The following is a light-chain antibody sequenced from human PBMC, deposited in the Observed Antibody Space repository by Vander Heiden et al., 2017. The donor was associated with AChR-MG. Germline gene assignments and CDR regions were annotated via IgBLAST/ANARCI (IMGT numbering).Light chain of an antibody. V-gene: IGKV3-20*01. CDR2: GAS. CDR3: HQYDRTPWT. J-gene: IGKJ1*01. CDR1: QSVSSTY. Sequence: EIVFTQSPGTLSSSPGERTTLSCKTSQSVSSTYLAWYQQRPGQAPRLLIYGASNRATGIPDRFRGSGSGTDFNLTISRLEPEDFALYYCHQYDRTPWTFGQGTKVEIK.